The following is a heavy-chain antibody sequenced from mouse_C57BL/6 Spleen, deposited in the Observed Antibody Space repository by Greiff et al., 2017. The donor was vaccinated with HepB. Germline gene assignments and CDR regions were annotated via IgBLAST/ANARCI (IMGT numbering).Heavy chain of an antibody. CDR1: GYTFTSYW. D-gene: IGHD2-4*01. CDR2: IHPNSGST. Sequence: QVQLQQSGAELVKPGASVKLSCKASGYTFTSYWMHWVKQRPGQGLEWIGMIHPNSGSTNYNEKFKSKATLTVDKSSSTAYMQLSSLTSEDSAVYYRARYDYDRYAMDYWGQGTSVTVSS. V-gene: IGHV1-64*01. J-gene: IGHJ4*01. CDR3: ARYDYDRYAMDY.